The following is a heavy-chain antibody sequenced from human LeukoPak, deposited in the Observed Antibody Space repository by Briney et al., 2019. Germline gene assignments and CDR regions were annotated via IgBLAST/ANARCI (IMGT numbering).Heavy chain of an antibody. J-gene: IGHJ6*03. CDR2: IYISGST. CDR1: GGSISSNY. Sequence: PSETLSLTCTVSGGSISSNYWSWIRQPAGKGLEWIGRIYISGSTNYNPSLKSRVTMPVDTSKNQFSLNLSSVTAADTAVYYCAREPTVTLWDYYMDVWGKGTTVTISS. D-gene: IGHD4-17*01. V-gene: IGHV4-4*07. CDR3: AREPTVTLWDYYMDV.